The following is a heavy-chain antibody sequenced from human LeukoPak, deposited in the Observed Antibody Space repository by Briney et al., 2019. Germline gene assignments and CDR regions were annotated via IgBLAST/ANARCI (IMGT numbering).Heavy chain of an antibody. Sequence: TPSETLSLTCTVSGGSVNSGGYYWTWIRQHPGKGLEWLGYIYYSGRTYYNPSLKSRITISLDTSKNQFSLNLTSVSAADTAFYFCARSSDYGDYDWGQGILITVSS. CDR1: GGSVNSGGYY. CDR3: ARSSDYGDYD. D-gene: IGHD4-17*01. CDR2: IYYSGRT. V-gene: IGHV4-31*03. J-gene: IGHJ4*02.